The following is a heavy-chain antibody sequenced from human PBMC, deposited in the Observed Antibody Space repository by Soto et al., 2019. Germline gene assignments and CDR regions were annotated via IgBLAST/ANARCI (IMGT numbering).Heavy chain of an antibody. CDR3: ARQKDIAAALYYYGMDV. J-gene: IGHJ6*02. D-gene: IGHD6-13*01. V-gene: IGHV5-51*01. CDR2: IYPGDSDT. CDR1: GYSFTSYW. Sequence: GESLKISCKGSGYSFTSYWIGWVRQMPGKGLEWMGIIYPGDSDTRYSPSFQGQVTISADKSISTAYLQWSSLKASDTAMYYCARQKDIAAALYYYGMDVWRQGTTVTVSS.